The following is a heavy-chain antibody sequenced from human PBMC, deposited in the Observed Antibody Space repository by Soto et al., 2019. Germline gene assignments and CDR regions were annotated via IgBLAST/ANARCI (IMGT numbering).Heavy chain of an antibody. J-gene: IGHJ3*02. V-gene: IGHV3-7*01. D-gene: IGHD3-10*01. CDR1: GFTFSSYW. Sequence: EVQLVESGGGLVQPGGSLRLSCAASGFTFSSYWMSWVRQAPGKGLEWVANIKQDGSEKYYVDSVKGRFTIPRDHAKNSLYLQMNTLRAEDTAVYYCARDQMGSALDIWGQVTMVTVSS. CDR2: IKQDGSEK. CDR3: ARDQMGSALDI.